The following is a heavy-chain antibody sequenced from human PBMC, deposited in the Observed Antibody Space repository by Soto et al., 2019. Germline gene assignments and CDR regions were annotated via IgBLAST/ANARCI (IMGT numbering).Heavy chain of an antibody. Sequence: QVQLVQSGAEVKMPGTSVKVSCKASGYSFSTYHIHWVRQAPGQGLEWLGFINPDGGATNYAQKFQGGLRLTRDTPTSTVSMEQSSLGHDDTAVYYCARGDIVLVPASEGNWFDPWGHGTLVTVS. D-gene: IGHD2-15*01. CDR3: ARGDIVLVPASEGNWFDP. J-gene: IGHJ5*02. CDR1: GYSFSTYH. CDR2: INPDGGAT. V-gene: IGHV1-46*01.